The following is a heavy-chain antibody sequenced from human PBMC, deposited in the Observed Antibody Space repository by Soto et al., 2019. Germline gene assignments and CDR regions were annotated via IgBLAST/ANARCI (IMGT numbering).Heavy chain of an antibody. D-gene: IGHD2-15*01. CDR1: GYTFSNYG. CDR2: ISPFTGDT. V-gene: IGHV1-18*04. J-gene: IGHJ4*02. CDR3: ARSCSGGSCHSAY. Sequence: ASVKVSCKASGYTFSNYGISWVRQAPGQGLEWMGWISPFTGDTHYTQSLQGRVTMTTDTSTSTAYMELRSLRSADTAVYYCARSCSGGSCHSAYWGQGTLVTVSS.